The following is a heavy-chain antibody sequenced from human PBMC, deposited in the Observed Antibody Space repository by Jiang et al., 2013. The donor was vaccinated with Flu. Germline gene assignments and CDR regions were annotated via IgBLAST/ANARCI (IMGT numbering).Heavy chain of an antibody. CDR2: IYGGGGT. D-gene: IGHD1-14*01. Sequence: VQLVESGGDVVQPGGSLRLSCAASGFTVSSKYVIWVRQAPGKGLEWVSAIYGGGGTASADSVKGRFTISRDSSKNTLHLQMNSLRAEDTAVYYCAGSITTPGAFDYWGQGTLVTVSS. J-gene: IGHJ4*02. V-gene: IGHV3-66*01. CDR1: GFTVSSKY. CDR3: AGSITTPGAFDY.